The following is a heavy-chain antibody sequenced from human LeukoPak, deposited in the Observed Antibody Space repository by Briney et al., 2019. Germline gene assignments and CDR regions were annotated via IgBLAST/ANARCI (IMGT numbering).Heavy chain of an antibody. V-gene: IGHV3-33*06. D-gene: IGHD3-10*01. CDR1: GFTFSSYG. CDR2: IWYDGSNK. Sequence: PGGSLRLSCAASGFTFSSYGMHWVRQAPGKGLEWVAVIWYDGSNKYYADSVKGRFTISRDNSKNTLYLQMNSLRAEDTAVYYCVKVAYYGSGSYTPEIDYWGQGTLVTVSS. CDR3: VKVAYYGSGSYTPEIDY. J-gene: IGHJ4*02.